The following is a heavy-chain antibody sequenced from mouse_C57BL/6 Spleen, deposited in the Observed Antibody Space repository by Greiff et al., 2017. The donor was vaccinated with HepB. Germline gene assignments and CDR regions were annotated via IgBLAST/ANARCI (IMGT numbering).Heavy chain of an antibody. V-gene: IGHV5-17*01. CDR2: ISSGSSTI. CDR3: ASPHYGSSPYWYFDV. CDR1: GFTFSDYG. J-gene: IGHJ1*03. D-gene: IGHD1-1*01. Sequence: EVQVVESGGGLVKPGGSLKLSCAASGFTFSDYGMHWVRQAPEKGLEWVAYISSGSSTIYYADTVKGRFTISRDNAKNNLFMQMTSLRSEDTAMYYLASPHYGSSPYWYFDVWGTGTTVTVSS.